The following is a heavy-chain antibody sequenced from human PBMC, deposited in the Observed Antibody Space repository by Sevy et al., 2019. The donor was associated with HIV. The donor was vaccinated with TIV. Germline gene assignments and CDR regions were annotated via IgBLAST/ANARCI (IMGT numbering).Heavy chain of an antibody. V-gene: IGHV3-30*02. CDR2: IRYDGSNK. J-gene: IGHJ6*02. CDR1: GFTFSSYG. CDR3: AKARIAAAGPSYYYYYGMDV. Sequence: GGSLRLSCAASGFTFSSYGMHWVRQAPGKGLEWVAFIRYDGSNKYYADSVKGRFTISRDNSKNRLYLQMNSLRAEDTAVYYCAKARIAAAGPSYYYYYGMDVWGQGTTVTVSS. D-gene: IGHD6-13*01.